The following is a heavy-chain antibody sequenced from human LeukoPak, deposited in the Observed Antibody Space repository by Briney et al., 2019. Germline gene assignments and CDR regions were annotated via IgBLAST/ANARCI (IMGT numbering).Heavy chain of an antibody. CDR1: GFTFSSYG. J-gene: IGHJ6*03. V-gene: IGHV3-30*18. CDR2: ISYDGSNK. CDR3: AKSRFRGSYYYYYMDV. D-gene: IGHD1-26*01. Sequence: GGTLRLSCAASGFTFSSYGMHWVRQAPGKGLEWVAVISYDGSNKYYADSVKGRFTISRDNSKNTLYLQMNSLRAEDTAVYYCAKSRFRGSYYYYYMDVWGKGTTVTVSS.